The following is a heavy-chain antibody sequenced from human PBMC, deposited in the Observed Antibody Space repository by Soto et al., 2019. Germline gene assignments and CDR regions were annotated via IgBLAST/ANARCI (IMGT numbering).Heavy chain of an antibody. D-gene: IGHD6-6*01. J-gene: IGHJ1*01. CDR3: AKKYSSSSERGKYFQH. Sequence: GGSLRLSCAASGFTFSSYAMSWVRQAPGKGLEWVSAISGSGGSTYYADSVKGRFTISRDNSKNTLYLQMNSLRAEDTAVYYCAKKYSSSSERGKYFQHWGQGTLVTVSS. V-gene: IGHV3-23*01. CDR2: ISGSGGST. CDR1: GFTFSSYA.